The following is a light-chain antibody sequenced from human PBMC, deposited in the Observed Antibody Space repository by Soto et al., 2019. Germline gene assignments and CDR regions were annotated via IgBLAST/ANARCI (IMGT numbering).Light chain of an antibody. CDR2: AAS. V-gene: IGKV1-39*01. CDR3: QQSYSSLYT. Sequence: IQMTQSPSSLSASVGDRVIITCRASQSISSYLNWYQQKPGKAPKPLIYAASSLQSGVPSRFSGSGSGTDFTLTISSLQPEDFATYYCQQSYSSLYTFGQGTKLEIK. CDR1: QSISSY. J-gene: IGKJ2*01.